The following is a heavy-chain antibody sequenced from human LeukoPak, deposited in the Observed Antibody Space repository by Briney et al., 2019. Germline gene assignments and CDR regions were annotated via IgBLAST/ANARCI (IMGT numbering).Heavy chain of an antibody. CDR3: ARGVGINSTQHHYYYGMDV. CDR2: IYHSGST. D-gene: IGHD6-13*01. CDR1: GGSISSSNW. Sequence: SGTLSLTCAVSGGSISSSNWWSWVRQPPGKGLEWIGEIYHSGSTNYNPSLKSRVTISVDKSKNQFSLKLSSVTAADTAVYYCARGVGINSTQHHYYYGMDVWGQGTTVTVSS. V-gene: IGHV4-4*02. J-gene: IGHJ6*02.